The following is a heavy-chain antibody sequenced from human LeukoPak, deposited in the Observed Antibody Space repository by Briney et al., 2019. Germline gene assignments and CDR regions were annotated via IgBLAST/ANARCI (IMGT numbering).Heavy chain of an antibody. CDR1: GYTFTSYG. CDR3: ARDGGYYVWGTRGDLDV. D-gene: IGHD3-16*01. Sequence: ASVKVSCKASGYTFTSYGISWVRQAPGQGLEWMGWISAYNGNTNYAQKLQGRVTMTTDTSTSTAYMELRSLRSDDTAVYYCARDGGYYVWGTRGDLDVWGQGTTVTVSS. J-gene: IGHJ6*02. V-gene: IGHV1-18*01. CDR2: ISAYNGNT.